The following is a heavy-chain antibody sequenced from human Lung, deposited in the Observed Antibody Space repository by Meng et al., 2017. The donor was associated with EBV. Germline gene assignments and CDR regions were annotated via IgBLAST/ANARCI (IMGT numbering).Heavy chain of an antibody. J-gene: IGHJ4*02. CDR3: ARDWGDVRGGFDF. CDR2: TYYTSKYYI. D-gene: IGHD3-10*02. V-gene: IGHV6-1*01. CDR1: RDSCPSIGAA. Sequence: QSCPGRLNPSHALSIPWAISRDSCPSIGAAWNWYRRSPSRGLEWLGRTYYTSKYYIDYALSVKSRITINPDTSKNQFSLQLNSVTPEDTAIYYCARDWGDVRGGFDFWGQGTLVTVSS.